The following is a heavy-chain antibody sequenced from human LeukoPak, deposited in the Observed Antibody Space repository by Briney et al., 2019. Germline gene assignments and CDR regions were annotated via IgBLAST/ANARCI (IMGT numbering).Heavy chain of an antibody. Sequence: GGSLRLSCAASGFTFSSYWMSWVRQAPGKGLEWVANIKQDGSEKYYVDSVKGRFTISRDNAKNSLYLQMNSLRAEDTAVYYCGRDSGESRDWYSYPSYWGQGTLVTVSS. J-gene: IGHJ4*02. CDR3: GRDSGESRDWYSYPSY. V-gene: IGHV3-7*01. CDR2: IKQDGSEK. CDR1: GFTFSSYW. D-gene: IGHD6-19*01.